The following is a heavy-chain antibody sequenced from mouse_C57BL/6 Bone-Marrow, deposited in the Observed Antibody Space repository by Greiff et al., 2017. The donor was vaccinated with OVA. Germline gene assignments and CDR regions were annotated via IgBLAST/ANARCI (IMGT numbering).Heavy chain of an antibody. CDR3: ASNYFDY. CDR2: ISSGGSST. J-gene: IGHJ2*01. Sequence: EVMLVESGGDLVKPGGSLKLSCAASGFTFSSYGMSWVRQTPDKRLEWVATISSGGSSTYYPDSVKGRFTISRDNAKNTLYLQMSSLKSEDTAMYYCASNYFDYWGQGTTLTVSS. V-gene: IGHV5-6*01. CDR1: GFTFSSYG.